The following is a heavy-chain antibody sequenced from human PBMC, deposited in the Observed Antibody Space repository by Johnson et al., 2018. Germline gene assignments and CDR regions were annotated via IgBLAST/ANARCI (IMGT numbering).Heavy chain of an antibody. CDR1: GYTFTSYP. CDR3: ARDLSRTCDAFDI. Sequence: QVQLVQSGAEVEKXGASVKVSCKASGYTFTSYPMHWVRQAPGQRLEWLGWISADNDNTKYSQKFQGRVTITRDTSASTAYMELRSLRSEDKAVYYCARDLSRTCDAFDIWGQGTMITVSS. CDR2: ISADNDNT. V-gene: IGHV1-3*01. D-gene: IGHD1-7*01. J-gene: IGHJ3*02.